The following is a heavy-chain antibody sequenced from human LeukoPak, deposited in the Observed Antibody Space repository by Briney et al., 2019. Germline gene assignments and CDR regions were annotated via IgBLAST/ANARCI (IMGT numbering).Heavy chain of an antibody. CDR1: GYNFSGHY. J-gene: IGHJ4*02. D-gene: IGHD1-26*01. Sequence: ASVKVSCKASGYNFSGHYMHWVRQAPGQGLEWMGWIKPSNGDTKYAQNLQGRVTMTRDTSISTAYMELSSLRSDDTAVYYCASPPLSSAMYYAYWGQGTLVTVSS. V-gene: IGHV1-2*02. CDR3: ASPPLSSAMYYAY. CDR2: IKPSNGDT.